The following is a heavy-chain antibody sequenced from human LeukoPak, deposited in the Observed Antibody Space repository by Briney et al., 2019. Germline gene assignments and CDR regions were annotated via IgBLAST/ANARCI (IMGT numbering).Heavy chain of an antibody. Sequence: PGGSLRLSCAASGFTFSSYAMHWVRQAPGKGLEWVAVISYDGSNKYYADSVKGRFTISGDNSKNTLYLQMNSLRAEDTAVYYCARSRTVTTNDYWGQGTLVTVSS. CDR1: GFTFSSYA. CDR3: ARSRTVTTNDY. J-gene: IGHJ4*02. CDR2: ISYDGSNK. D-gene: IGHD4-17*01. V-gene: IGHV3-30-3*01.